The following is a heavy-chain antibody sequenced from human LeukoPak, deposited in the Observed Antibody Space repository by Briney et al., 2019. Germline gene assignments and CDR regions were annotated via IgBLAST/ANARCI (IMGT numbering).Heavy chain of an antibody. J-gene: IGHJ4*02. CDR2: ISWNSGSI. CDR1: GFTFDDYA. CDR3: AKDPNGGIGSYFDF. Sequence: PGGSLRLSCAASGFTFDDYAMHWVRQAPGKGLEGVSGISWNSGSIYYADSVKGRFTISRDNAKNSLYLQMSSLRAEDTALFYCAKDPNGGIGSYFDFWGQGILVTVSS. D-gene: IGHD6-13*01. V-gene: IGHV3-9*01.